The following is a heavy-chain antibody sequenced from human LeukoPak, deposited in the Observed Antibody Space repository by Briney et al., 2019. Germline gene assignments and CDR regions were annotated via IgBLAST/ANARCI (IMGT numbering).Heavy chain of an antibody. V-gene: IGHV4-34*01. Sequence: SETLSLTCAVYGGSFSGYYWSWIRQPPGKGLEWSGEINHSGSTNYNPSLKSRVTISVDTSKNQFSLKLSSVTAADTAVYYCASQYSSSWYVGWFDPWGQGTLVTVSS. CDR2: INHSGST. CDR3: ASQYSSSWYVGWFDP. J-gene: IGHJ5*02. CDR1: GGSFSGYY. D-gene: IGHD6-13*01.